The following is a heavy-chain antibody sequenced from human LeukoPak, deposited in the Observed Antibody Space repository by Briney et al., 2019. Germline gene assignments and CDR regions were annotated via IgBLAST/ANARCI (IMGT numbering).Heavy chain of an antibody. Sequence: GGSLRLSCAASGFSFSSYAMNWVRQAPGKGLEWVSAISGGGGNTYYADPVKGRFTISRDNSKNTLYLQMNSLRAEDTAAYYCAKGLGSGSFSWVFDYWGQGTLVTVFS. V-gene: IGHV3-23*01. D-gene: IGHD3-10*01. J-gene: IGHJ4*02. CDR3: AKGLGSGSFSWVFDY. CDR1: GFSFSSYA. CDR2: ISGGGGNT.